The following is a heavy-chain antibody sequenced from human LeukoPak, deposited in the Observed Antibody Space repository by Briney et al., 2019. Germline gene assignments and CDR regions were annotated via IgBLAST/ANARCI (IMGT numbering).Heavy chain of an antibody. CDR3: ASEVGYRSLGY. Sequence: GGSLRLSCAASGITSDDNTMHWVRQTPGRGLEWVSFITWKSHRTHYADSVKGRFTVSRDNSKDSMYLEMSSLKTEDTGLYHCASEVGYRSLGYLGQGTLVTVSS. CDR1: GITSDDNT. CDR2: ITWKSHRT. D-gene: IGHD3-3*01. J-gene: IGHJ4*02. V-gene: IGHV3-43*01.